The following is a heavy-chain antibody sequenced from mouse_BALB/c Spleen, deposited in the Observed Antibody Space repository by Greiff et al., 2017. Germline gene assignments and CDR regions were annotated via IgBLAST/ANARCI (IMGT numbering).Heavy chain of an antibody. Sequence: ESGPGLVKPSQSLSLTCSVTGYSITSGYYWNWIRQFPGNKLEWMGYISYDGSNNYNPSLKNRISITRDTSKNQFFLKLNSVTTEDTATYYCARAYYGNYRKAYWYFDVWGAGTTVTVSS. V-gene: IGHV3-6*02. J-gene: IGHJ1*01. CDR3: ARAYYGNYRKAYWYFDV. D-gene: IGHD2-10*01. CDR1: GYSITSGYY. CDR2: ISYDGSN.